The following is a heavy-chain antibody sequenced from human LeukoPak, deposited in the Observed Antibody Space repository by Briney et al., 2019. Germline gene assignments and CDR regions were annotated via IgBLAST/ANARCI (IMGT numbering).Heavy chain of an antibody. J-gene: IGHJ4*02. Sequence: PGRSLRLSCAASGFAFSSYGMHWVRQAPGKGLEWVAVISYDGSNKYYADSVKGRFTISRDNSKNTLYLQMNSLRAEDTAVYYCAKDLRLMITFGGVIGNWGQGTLVTVSS. CDR1: GFAFSSYG. D-gene: IGHD3-16*02. CDR2: ISYDGSNK. V-gene: IGHV3-30*18. CDR3: AKDLRLMITFGGVIGN.